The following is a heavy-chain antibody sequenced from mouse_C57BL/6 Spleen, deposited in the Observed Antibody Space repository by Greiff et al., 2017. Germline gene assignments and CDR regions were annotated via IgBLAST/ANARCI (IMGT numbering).Heavy chain of an antibody. V-gene: IGHV1-64*01. J-gene: IGHJ2*01. CDR3: ARRLLYDGYGDY. CDR1: GYTFTSYW. Sequence: QVQLQQPGAELVKPGASVKLSCKASGYTFTSYWMHWVKQRPGQGLEWIGMIHPNSGSTNYNEKFKGKATLTVDTSSSTAYMELHSLTSEDSAVYFCARRLLYDGYGDYWGQGTTLTVSS. CDR2: IHPNSGST. D-gene: IGHD2-3*01.